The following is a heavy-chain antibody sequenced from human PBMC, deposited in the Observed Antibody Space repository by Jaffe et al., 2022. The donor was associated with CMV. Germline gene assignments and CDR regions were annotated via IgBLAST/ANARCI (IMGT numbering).Heavy chain of an antibody. CDR3: ARRIAVTGIYGFDI. CDR1: GGSLTLSSYY. J-gene: IGHJ3*02. D-gene: IGHD6-13*01. CDR2: IYYTGST. V-gene: IGHV4-61*01. Sequence: QVQLQESGPGLVKPSETLSLTCTVSGGSLTLSSYYWTWIRQPPGKGLEWIGYIYYTGSTNYNPSLNSRVTMSLDTSRNQFSLKLSSLTAADTAVYYCARRIAVTGIYGFDIWGQGTVVTVSS.